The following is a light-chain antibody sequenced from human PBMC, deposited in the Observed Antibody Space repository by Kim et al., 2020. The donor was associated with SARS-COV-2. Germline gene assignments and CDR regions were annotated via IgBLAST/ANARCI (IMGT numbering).Light chain of an antibody. V-gene: IGLV6-57*04. Sequence: NFMLTQPHSVSESPGKTVTISCTRSSGSIASNYVQWYQQRPGSAPTTVIYEDNRRPSGAPDRFSGSIDSSSNSASLTISGLKTEDEADYYCQSYDSNNWVFGGGTQLTVL. CDR1: SGSIASNY. J-gene: IGLJ3*02. CDR3: QSYDSNNWV. CDR2: EDN.